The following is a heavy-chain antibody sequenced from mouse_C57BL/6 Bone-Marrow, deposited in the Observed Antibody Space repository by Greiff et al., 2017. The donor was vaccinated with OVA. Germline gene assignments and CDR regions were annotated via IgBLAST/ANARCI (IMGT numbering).Heavy chain of an antibody. V-gene: IGHV1-54*01. CDR3: ASWLRVFAY. Sequence: VQLQQSGAELVRPGTSVKVSCKASGYAFTNYLIEWVKQRPGQGLEWIGVINPGSGGTNYNEKFKGKATLTADKSSSTAYMQLSSLTSEDSAVYFCASWLRVFAYWGQGTLVTVSA. CDR2: INPGSGGT. CDR1: GYAFTNYL. J-gene: IGHJ3*01. D-gene: IGHD2-2*01.